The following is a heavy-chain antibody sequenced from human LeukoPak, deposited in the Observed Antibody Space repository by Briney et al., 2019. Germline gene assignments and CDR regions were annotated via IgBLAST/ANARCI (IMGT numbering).Heavy chain of an antibody. V-gene: IGHV4-61*02. J-gene: IGHJ4*02. D-gene: IGHD3-10*01. CDR1: GDFISSGSYY. CDR3: ARDAWFGAGRTFAY. Sequence: SETLSLTCSVSGDFISSGSYYWSWIRQPAGKGLEWIGRIYTSGSTNYIPSLKSRLTVSVDTSKNQFSLRLSSVTAADTAVHYCARDAWFGAGRTFAYWGQGTLVTVSS. CDR2: IYTSGST.